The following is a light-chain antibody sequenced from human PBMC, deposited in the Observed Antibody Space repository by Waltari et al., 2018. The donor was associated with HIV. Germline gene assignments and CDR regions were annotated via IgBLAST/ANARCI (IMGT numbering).Light chain of an antibody. Sequence: DIQMTQSPSSLSASVGDRVTITCRASQRISNNLNWYQQKLGKAPKLLIYSASILESGVPARFSGSGSGTDFTLTISSLQPEDFATYYCQESFSFGPGTKVDIK. CDR2: SAS. CDR1: QRISNN. V-gene: IGKV1-39*01. J-gene: IGKJ3*01. CDR3: QESFS.